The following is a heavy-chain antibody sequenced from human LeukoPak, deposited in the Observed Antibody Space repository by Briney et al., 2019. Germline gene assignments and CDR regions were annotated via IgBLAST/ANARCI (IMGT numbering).Heavy chain of an antibody. CDR1: GFTVSGNY. Sequence: GGSLRLSCAVSGFTVSGNYMSWVRQAPGKGLEWVSLIYSGGTTYYADSVKGRFTISRDNSKNTVYLQMNSLRPEDTAVYYCAKPRNNYYDTSGPRDWGQGTLVTVSS. J-gene: IGHJ4*02. V-gene: IGHV3-53*05. CDR3: AKPRNNYYDTSGPRD. CDR2: IYSGGTT. D-gene: IGHD3-22*01.